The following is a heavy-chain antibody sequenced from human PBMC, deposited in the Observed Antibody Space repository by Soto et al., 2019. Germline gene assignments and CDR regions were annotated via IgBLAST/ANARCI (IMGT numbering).Heavy chain of an antibody. J-gene: IGHJ4*02. CDR2: ISQDGSEK. V-gene: IGHV3-7*05. CDR1: GLTFSTVW. CDR3: ARAAY. D-gene: IGHD2-15*01. Sequence: DVQLVESGGGLVQPGGSLRLSCVASGLTFSTVWMSWVRQAPGKGLEWVASISQDGSEKYYVDSVKGRFSISRDNPKNSLYLQMNSLRAEDTAIYNCARAAYWGQGALVTVSS.